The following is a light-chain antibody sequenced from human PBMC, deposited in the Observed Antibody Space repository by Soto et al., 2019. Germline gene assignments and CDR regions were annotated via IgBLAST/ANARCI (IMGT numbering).Light chain of an antibody. Sequence: EIVMTQSPATLSVSPGERATLSCRASQSVGANLAWYQQKPGQAPRLLIYGASTRAAGISPRFSGGGSGTESPLTISSLQSEDFGVYYCQQYTYWPRTFGQGTKVGIK. J-gene: IGKJ1*01. CDR1: QSVGAN. CDR2: GAS. CDR3: QQYTYWPRT. V-gene: IGKV3-15*01.